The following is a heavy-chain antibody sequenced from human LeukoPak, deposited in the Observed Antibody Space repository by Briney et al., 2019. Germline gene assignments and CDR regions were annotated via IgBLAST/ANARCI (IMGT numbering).Heavy chain of an antibody. CDR3: ARDLVKVDTAMVYFDY. Sequence: VASVKVSCKASGYTFTSYAMNWVRQAPGQGLGWMGWINTNTGNPTYAQGFTGRFVFSLDTSVSTAYLQISSLKAEDTAVYYCARDLVKVDTAMVYFDYWGQGTLVTVSS. D-gene: IGHD5-18*01. CDR1: GYTFTSYA. J-gene: IGHJ4*02. CDR2: INTNTGNP. V-gene: IGHV7-4-1*02.